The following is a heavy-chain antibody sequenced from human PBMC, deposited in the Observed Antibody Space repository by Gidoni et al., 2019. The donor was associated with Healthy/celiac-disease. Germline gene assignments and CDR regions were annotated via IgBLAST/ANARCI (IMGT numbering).Heavy chain of an antibody. CDR2: IYPSGST. D-gene: IGHD6-13*01. J-gene: IGHJ4*02. CDR3: ARAGWYSSSWSDDY. CDR1: GGSIRSGSYY. Sequence: QVQLQESGPGLVKRSQTLSLTCPVSGGSIRSGSYYWSWIRPPAGKGPEWIGRIYPSGSTNYNPSLKSRVTISVDTSKNQFSLKLSSVTAADTAVYYCARAGWYSSSWSDDYWGQGTLVTVSS. V-gene: IGHV4-61*02.